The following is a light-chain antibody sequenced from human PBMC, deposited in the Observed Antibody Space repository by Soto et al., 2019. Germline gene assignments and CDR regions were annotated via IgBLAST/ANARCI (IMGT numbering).Light chain of an antibody. CDR3: QQFEIYPIT. V-gene: IGKV1-13*02. J-gene: IGKJ5*01. CDR2: DAS. CDR1: QGVSLS. Sequence: AIQLTQSPSSLSASVGDRVTITCRASQGVSLSIAWYQQTPGRAPKLLIYDASALASGVPSRFSASGSGTDFVLTISSLQPEDFAPYFCQQFEIYPITFGQGTRLEI.